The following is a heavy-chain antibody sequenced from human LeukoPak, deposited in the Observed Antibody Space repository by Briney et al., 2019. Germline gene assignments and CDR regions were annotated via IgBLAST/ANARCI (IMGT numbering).Heavy chain of an antibody. CDR1: GFTFSSYG. CDR3: AKGSDSSGYYDDY. D-gene: IGHD3-22*01. J-gene: IGHJ4*02. V-gene: IGHV3-33*06. Sequence: GGSLRLSCAASGFTFSSYGLHWVRQAPGKGLEWVSVIWYVGSNKYYADSVKGRFTISRDNSKNTLNLQMNSLRAEDTAVYYCAKGSDSSGYYDDYWGQGTLVTVSS. CDR2: IWYVGSNK.